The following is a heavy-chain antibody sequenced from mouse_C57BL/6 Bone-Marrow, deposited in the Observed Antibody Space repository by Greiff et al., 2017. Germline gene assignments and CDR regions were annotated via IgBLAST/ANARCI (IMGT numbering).Heavy chain of an antibody. CDR1: GFTFSDYG. J-gene: IGHJ4*01. Sequence: EVKLQESGGGLVKPGGSLKLSCAASGFTFSDYGMHWVRQAPEKGLEWVAYISSGSSTIYYADTVKGRFTISRDNAKNTLFLQMTSLRSEDTAMYYCASTFITTVVALYYAMDYWGQGTSVTVSS. D-gene: IGHD1-1*01. V-gene: IGHV5-17*01. CDR3: ASTFITTVVALYYAMDY. CDR2: ISSGSSTI.